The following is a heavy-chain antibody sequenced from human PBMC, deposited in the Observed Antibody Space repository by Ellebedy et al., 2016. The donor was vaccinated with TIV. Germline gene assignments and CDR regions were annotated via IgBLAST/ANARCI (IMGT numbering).Heavy chain of an antibody. CDR3: ARYGRSASYSYLDY. CDR2: ISSYSTYI. J-gene: IGHJ4*02. Sequence: GESLKISCVASGFTFTTYSMNWVRQAPGKGLEWVSSISSYSTYIFYADSMRGRFTISRDNAKNSLYLQMNSLRAEDTALYYCARYGRSASYSYLDYWGQGTLVTVSS. CDR1: GFTFTTYS. D-gene: IGHD1-26*01. V-gene: IGHV3-21*01.